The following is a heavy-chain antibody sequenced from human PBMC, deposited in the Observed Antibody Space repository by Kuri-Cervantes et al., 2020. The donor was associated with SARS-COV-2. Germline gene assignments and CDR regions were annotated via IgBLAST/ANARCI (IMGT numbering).Heavy chain of an antibody. Sequence: SVKVSCKASGGTFSSYAISWVRQAPGQGLKWMGGIIPIFGTANYAQKFQGRVTITTDESTSTAYMELSSLRSEDTAVYYCARAVTDDSSGYKYYFDYWGQGTLVTVSS. V-gene: IGHV1-69*05. CDR1: GGTFSSYA. CDR3: ARAVTDDSSGYKYYFDY. CDR2: IIPIFGTA. J-gene: IGHJ4*02. D-gene: IGHD3-22*01.